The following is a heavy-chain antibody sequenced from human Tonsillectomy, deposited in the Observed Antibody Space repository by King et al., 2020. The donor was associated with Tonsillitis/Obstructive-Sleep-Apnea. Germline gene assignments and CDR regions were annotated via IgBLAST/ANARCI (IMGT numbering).Heavy chain of an antibody. CDR1: GFTFRSFA. J-gene: IGHJ5*02. CDR3: ARVAQRELSAFSDL. CDR2: IAYDGSEK. Sequence: VQLVESGGGVVQPGRSLRLSCAASGFTFRSFAMHWVRQAPGKGLEWVAVIAYDGSEKYSADSVKGRFTMSRDNSKNTVYLQMNSLRAEDTAVYYCARVAQRELSAFSDLWGQGTLVTVSS. V-gene: IGHV3-30*01. D-gene: IGHD1-1*01.